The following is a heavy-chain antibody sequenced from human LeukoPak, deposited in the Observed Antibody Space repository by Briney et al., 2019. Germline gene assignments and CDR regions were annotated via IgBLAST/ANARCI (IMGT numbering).Heavy chain of an antibody. CDR3: ARVLGSYDILTQGYYYYMDV. CDR2: VHYSGST. CDR1: GGSISSYY. Sequence: SETLSLTCTVSGGSISSYYWSWIRQPPGKGLEWIGFVHYSGSTHYNPSLKSRVTISVDTSKNQFSLKLSSVTAADTAVYYCARVLGSYDILTQGYYYYMDVWGKGTTVTISS. D-gene: IGHD3-9*01. J-gene: IGHJ6*03. V-gene: IGHV4-59*01.